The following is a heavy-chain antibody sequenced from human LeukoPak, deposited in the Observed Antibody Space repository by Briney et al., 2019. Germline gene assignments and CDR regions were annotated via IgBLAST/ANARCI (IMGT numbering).Heavy chain of an antibody. CDR1: GFTFSSYG. V-gene: IGHV3-30*03. Sequence: GGSLRLSCAASGFTFSSYGMHWVRQAPGKGLEWVAVISYDGSNEYYADSVKGRFTISRDNSKNTLYLQMNSLRAEDTAVYYCARVYYSSSYDYWYFDLWGRGTLVTVSS. J-gene: IGHJ2*01. CDR3: ARVYYSSSYDYWYFDL. D-gene: IGHD6-13*01. CDR2: ISYDGSNE.